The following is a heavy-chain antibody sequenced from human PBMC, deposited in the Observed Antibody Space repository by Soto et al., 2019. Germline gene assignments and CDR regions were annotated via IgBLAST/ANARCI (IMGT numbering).Heavy chain of an antibody. V-gene: IGHV1-69*02. CDR2: IIPILGIA. CDR3: ARSKSLMQQLVWVDP. J-gene: IGHJ5*02. D-gene: IGHD6-13*01. Sequence: QVQLVXSGAEVKKPGSSVKVSCKASGGTFSSYTISWVRQAPGQGLEWMGRIIPILGIANNAQKYQGRVTSPADKTTSTAYKELSSLKSEDTAVYYGARSKSLMQQLVWVDPWGQGTLVTVSS. CDR1: GGTFSSYT.